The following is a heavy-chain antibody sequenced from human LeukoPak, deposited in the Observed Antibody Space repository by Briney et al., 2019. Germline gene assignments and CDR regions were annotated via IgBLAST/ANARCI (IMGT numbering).Heavy chain of an antibody. CDR3: ARGRQMSINWYFDL. J-gene: IGHJ2*01. CDR1: GYTFTAHD. V-gene: IGHV1-8*03. D-gene: IGHD3-10*01. Sequence: ASVKVSCKTSGYTFTAHDIFWVRQAAGQGLEWMGWMNPKSGSTAYAQKVQGRVTFTRNTSIATAYLDLTNLRYEDTAMYYCARGRQMSINWYFDLWGRGTQVTVAS. CDR2: MNPKSGST.